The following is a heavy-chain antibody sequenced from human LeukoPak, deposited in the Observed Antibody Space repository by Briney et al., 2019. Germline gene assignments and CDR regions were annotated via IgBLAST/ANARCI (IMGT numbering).Heavy chain of an antibody. CDR2: ISAYNGNT. J-gene: IGHJ4*02. V-gene: IGHV1-18*01. Sequence: ASVKVSCKASGYTFTSYGISWVRQAPGQGLGWMGWISAYNGNTNYAQKLQGRVTMTTDTSTSTAYMELRSLRSDDTAVYYCARDNKYYDFWSGYFYFDYWGQGTLVTVSS. CDR1: GYTFTSYG. CDR3: ARDNKYYDFWSGYFYFDY. D-gene: IGHD3-3*01.